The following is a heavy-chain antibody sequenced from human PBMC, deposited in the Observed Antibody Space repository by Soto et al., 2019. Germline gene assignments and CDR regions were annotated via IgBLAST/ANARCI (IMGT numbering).Heavy chain of an antibody. D-gene: IGHD3-22*01. CDR2: ISAYNGNT. CDR1: GYTFTRYG. J-gene: IGHJ6*02. CDR3: AIEYFYDCSGYYEEDYYYYGMDV. Sequence: ASVKVSCKASGYTFTRYGISWVRQAPGQGNEWMGWISAYNGNTNYAQKLQGRVTMTTDTSTSTSYMELRSLRSDDTAVYYCAIEYFYDCSGYYEEDYYYYGMDVWGQGTTVTVS. V-gene: IGHV1-18*01.